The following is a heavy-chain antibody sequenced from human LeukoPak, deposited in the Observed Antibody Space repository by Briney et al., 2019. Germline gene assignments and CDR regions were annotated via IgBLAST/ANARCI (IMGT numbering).Heavy chain of an antibody. CDR1: GVSVSSNF. V-gene: IGHV3-66*01. J-gene: IGHJ4*02. Sequence: PGGSLRLSCAASGVSVSSNFMIWVRQAPGKGLEWVSLIYSGGETSYADSVKGRFSISRDNSKNTLYLQTNSLRAEDTAVYYCTRDPPAVAINTYAGGQGTLVTVSS. D-gene: IGHD6-13*01. CDR2: IYSGGET. CDR3: TRDPPAVAINTYA.